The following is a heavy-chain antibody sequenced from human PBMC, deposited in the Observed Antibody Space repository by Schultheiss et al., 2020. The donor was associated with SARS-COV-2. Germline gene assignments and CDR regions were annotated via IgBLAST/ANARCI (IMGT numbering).Heavy chain of an antibody. CDR2: IYYSGST. D-gene: IGHD1-7*01. CDR1: GDSISSYY. CDR3: ARGLWNYPTFDY. V-gene: IGHV4-59*12. J-gene: IGHJ4*02. Sequence: SETLSLTCTVSGDSISSYYWSWIRQPPGKGLEWIGYIYYSGSTYYNPSLKSRVTMSVDTSKNQFSLKLSSVTAADTAVYYCARGLWNYPTFDYWGQGTLVTVSS.